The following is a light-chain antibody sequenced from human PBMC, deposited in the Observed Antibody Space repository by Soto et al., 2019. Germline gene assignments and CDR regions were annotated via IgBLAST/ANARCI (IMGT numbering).Light chain of an antibody. CDR3: QQYYSAPRT. J-gene: IGKJ4*01. CDR2: WAS. CDR1: QSVLYSSNKKNYFNNKNY. Sequence: DIVMTQSPDSLAVSLGERATINCKSSQSVLYSSNKKNYFNNKNYLAWYQQKPGQPPKLLFYWASTRESGVPDRFSGSGSGTDFTLTINSLQAEDVAVYYCQQYYSAPRTFGGGTKVEIK. V-gene: IGKV4-1*01.